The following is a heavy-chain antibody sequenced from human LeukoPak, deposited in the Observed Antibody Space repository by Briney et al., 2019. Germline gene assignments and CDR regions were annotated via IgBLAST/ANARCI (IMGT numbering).Heavy chain of an antibody. CDR2: IIPIFGTA. J-gene: IGHJ4*02. Sequence: SVKVSCKASGGTVSSYAISWVRQAPGQGLEWMGGIIPIFGTANYAQKFQGSVTITADESTSTAYMELSSLRSEDTAVYYCARGGYYDILTGYPHPFDYWGQGTLVTVSS. CDR1: GGTVSSYA. D-gene: IGHD3-9*01. CDR3: ARGGYYDILTGYPHPFDY. V-gene: IGHV1-69*13.